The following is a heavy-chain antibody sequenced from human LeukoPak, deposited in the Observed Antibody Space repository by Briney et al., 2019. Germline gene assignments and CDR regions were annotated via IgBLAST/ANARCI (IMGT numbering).Heavy chain of an antibody. CDR1: GFTFSSYA. D-gene: IGHD3-10*01. V-gene: IGHV3-23*01. CDR3: AKVPKARFGEFWYYFDY. J-gene: IGHJ4*02. CDR2: ISGSGGST. Sequence: PGGSLRLSCAASGFTFSSYAMSWVRQAPGKGLEWVSAISGSGGSTYYADSVKGRFTISRDNSKNTLYLQMNSLRAEDTAVYYCAKVPKARFGEFWYYFDYWGQGTLVTVSS.